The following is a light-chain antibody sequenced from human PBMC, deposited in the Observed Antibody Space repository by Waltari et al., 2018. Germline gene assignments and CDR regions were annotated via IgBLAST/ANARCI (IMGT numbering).Light chain of an antibody. V-gene: IGLV6-57*03. CDR1: SGTFAANY. CDR3: QSYDNTNYVV. J-gene: IGLJ2*01. CDR2: KDN. Sequence: FVLSQPHSVSESPGKTATISCTRSSGTFAANYVHWYQRRPGSVPTIVIYKDNERPTGVPDRFSGSADRYSGSASLTISGLRAEDEADYCCQSYDNTNYVVFGGWTKLTVL.